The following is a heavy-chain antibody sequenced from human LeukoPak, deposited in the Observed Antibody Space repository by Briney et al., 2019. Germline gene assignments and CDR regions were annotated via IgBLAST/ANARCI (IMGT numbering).Heavy chain of an antibody. J-gene: IGHJ4*02. CDR1: GGSISSYY. CDR2: IYTSGST. CDR3: ARSETYYYDSSGYYPPHYFDY. V-gene: IGHV4-4*07. Sequence: SETLSLTCTVSGGSISSYYWSWIRQPAGKGLEWIGRIYTSGSTNYNPSLKSRVTISVDTSKNQFSLKLSSVTAADTAVYYCARSETYYYDSSGYYPPHYFDYWGQGTLVTVSS. D-gene: IGHD3-22*01.